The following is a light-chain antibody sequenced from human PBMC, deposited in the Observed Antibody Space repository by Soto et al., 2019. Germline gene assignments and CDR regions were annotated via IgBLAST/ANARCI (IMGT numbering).Light chain of an antibody. V-gene: IGKV3-11*01. CDR1: QSVSSY. J-gene: IGKJ4*01. CDR3: QQRSYWPLT. CDR2: DAS. Sequence: SPATLSLYKGERATLSCRASQSVSSYLAWYQQKPGQAPRLLIYDASNRATGIPARFSGSGSGTEFTLTTSSLEPEDFEVYYCQQRSYWPLTFGGGTKVDIK.